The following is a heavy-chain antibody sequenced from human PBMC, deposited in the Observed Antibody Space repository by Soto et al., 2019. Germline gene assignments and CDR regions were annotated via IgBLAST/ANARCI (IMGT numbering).Heavy chain of an antibody. D-gene: IGHD2-15*01. CDR3: AKEGSAYSRFDY. CDR1: GFTFNSYA. J-gene: IGHJ4*02. V-gene: IGHV3-23*01. Sequence: EVQLLESGGGLVQPGGSLRLSCAASGFTFNSYAMNWVRQAPGKGLEWVSAISGSGHSTYYADSVKGRFTISRDNSKNTLYLQINSLRAEDTAVYYCAKEGSAYSRFDYWGQGTLVTVSS. CDR2: ISGSGHST.